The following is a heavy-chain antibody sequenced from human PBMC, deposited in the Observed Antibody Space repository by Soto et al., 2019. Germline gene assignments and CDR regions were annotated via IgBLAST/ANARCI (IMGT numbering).Heavy chain of an antibody. J-gene: IGHJ4*02. Sequence: QVQLVQSGSELKKPGSSVKVSCTASGDTFSGYPINWVRQAPGEGLEWMGRIIPVFGTTNDAQRFEGRVTFTADESTNTAYMELRGLLYEDTAVYYGARDGGFGELKYWGPGTLVTVSS. CDR1: GDTFSGYP. CDR3: ARDGGFGELKY. V-gene: IGHV1-69*18. CDR2: IIPVFGTT. D-gene: IGHD3-10*01.